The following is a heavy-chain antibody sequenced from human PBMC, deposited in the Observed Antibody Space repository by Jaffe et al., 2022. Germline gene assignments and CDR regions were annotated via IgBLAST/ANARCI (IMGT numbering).Heavy chain of an antibody. J-gene: IGHJ6*03. D-gene: IGHD2-2*01. CDR1: GGSFSGYS. CDR3: ARGVLVVVPSPILGLGPIYYSYYMDV. Sequence: QVQLQQWGAGLLKPSETLSLTCAISGGSFSGYSWTWIRQPPGKGLEWLGEINHSGGTDYNPSLKRRVTISLDTSKNQFSLKLSSVTAADTAVYYCARGVLVVVPSPILGLGPIYYSYYMDVWGKGTTVTVSS. CDR2: INHSGGT. V-gene: IGHV4-34*02.